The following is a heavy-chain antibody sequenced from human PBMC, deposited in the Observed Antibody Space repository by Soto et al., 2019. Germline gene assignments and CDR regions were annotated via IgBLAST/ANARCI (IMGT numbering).Heavy chain of an antibody. CDR3: ARDDEGGSYCDLGY. V-gene: IGHV3-30-3*01. CDR2: ILHDGNNK. Sequence: QVQLVESGGGVVQPGRSLRLSCAASGFTFSNYIMHRVRQAPGKGLEWVAIILHDGNNKYYADSVKGRFTISRDNSKSTLYLQMNSMRTEDTAIYYCARDDEGGSYCDLGYWGQGTLVTVSS. CDR1: GFTFSNYI. D-gene: IGHD3-10*01. J-gene: IGHJ4*02.